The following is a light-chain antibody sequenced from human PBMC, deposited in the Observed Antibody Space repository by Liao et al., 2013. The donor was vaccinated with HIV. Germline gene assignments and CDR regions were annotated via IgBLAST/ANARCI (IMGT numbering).Light chain of an antibody. Sequence: SYELTQPPSVSVSPGQTATITCYGVYLEDKHVCWYQQRPGQSPVLLICQDNKRPSGIPERFSGSKSGHTATLTISGAQAMDEADYYCQAWDSTAAVFGTGTEVTVL. CDR2: QDN. CDR3: QAWDSTAAV. CDR1: YLEDKH. V-gene: IGLV3-1*01. J-gene: IGLJ1*01.